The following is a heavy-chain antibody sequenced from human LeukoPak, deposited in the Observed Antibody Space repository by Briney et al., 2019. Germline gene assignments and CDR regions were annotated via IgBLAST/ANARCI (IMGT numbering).Heavy chain of an antibody. D-gene: IGHD3-10*01. CDR3: ARDRYYGSGSYLRDY. V-gene: IGHV1-18*01. CDR2: ISAYNGNT. CDR1: GYTFTSYG. Sequence: GASVKVSCKASGYTFTSYGISWVRQAPGQGLEWMGWISAYNGNTNYAQKLQGRVTMTTDTSTSTAYMELRSLRSDDTAVYYCARDRYYGSGSYLRDYWGQGTLVTVSS. J-gene: IGHJ4*02.